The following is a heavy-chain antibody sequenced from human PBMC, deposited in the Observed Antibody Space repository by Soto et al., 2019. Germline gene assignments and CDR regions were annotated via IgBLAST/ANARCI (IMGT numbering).Heavy chain of an antibody. V-gene: IGHV2-5*02. Sequence: QITLKESGPTLVKPTQTLTLTCTFSGFSLTTRGVGVGWIRQPPGKALECLALIYWDDDKRYSPSLQSRLSNXKXTXXNQVVLTMTNADPVDTAPYYCAHIPNYYQYDWFDPWGQGTLVSVSS. J-gene: IGHJ5*02. CDR1: GFSLTTRGVG. D-gene: IGHD3-16*01. CDR3: AHIPNYYQYDWFDP. CDR2: IYWDDDK.